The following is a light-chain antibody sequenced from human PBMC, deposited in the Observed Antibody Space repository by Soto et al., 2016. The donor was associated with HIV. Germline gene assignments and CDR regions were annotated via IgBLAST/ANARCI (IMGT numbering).Light chain of an antibody. J-gene: IGKJ4*01. Sequence: DVVMTQTPLSLSVTPGQPASISCKSNQSLLRANTYNYLDWYVQKPGQSPQLLIYLGSNRASGVPDRFSGSGSGTDFTLKISRVEAEDVGIYYCMQALQTPLFGGGTKVEI. V-gene: IGKV2-28*01. CDR2: LGS. CDR3: MQALQTPL. CDR1: QSLLRANTYNY.